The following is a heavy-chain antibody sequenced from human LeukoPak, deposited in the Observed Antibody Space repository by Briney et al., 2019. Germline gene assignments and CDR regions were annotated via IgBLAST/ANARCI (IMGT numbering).Heavy chain of an antibody. CDR2: IYHSGST. CDR1: GYSISSGYY. D-gene: IGHD6-13*01. J-gene: IGHJ4*02. V-gene: IGHV4-38-2*01. CDR3: ARISSSWTGFDY. Sequence: SETLSLTYAVSGYSISSGYYWGWIRQPPGKGLEWIGSIYHSGSTYCNPSLKSRVTISVDTSKNQFSLKLSSVTAADTAVYYCARISSSWTGFDYWGQGTLVTVSS.